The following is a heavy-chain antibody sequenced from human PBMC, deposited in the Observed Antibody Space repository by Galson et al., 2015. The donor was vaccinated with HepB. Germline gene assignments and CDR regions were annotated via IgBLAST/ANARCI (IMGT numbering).Heavy chain of an antibody. CDR2: IYSGGST. V-gene: IGHV3-66*01. Sequence: SLRLSCAASGFTVSSNYMSWVRQAPGKGLEWVSVIYSGGSTYYADSVKGRFTISRDNSKNTLYLQMNNLRAEDTAVYYCARSPTYTGGGDYWGQGTLVTVSS. D-gene: IGHD2/OR15-2a*01. CDR3: ARSPTYTGGGDY. CDR1: GFTVSSNY. J-gene: IGHJ4*02.